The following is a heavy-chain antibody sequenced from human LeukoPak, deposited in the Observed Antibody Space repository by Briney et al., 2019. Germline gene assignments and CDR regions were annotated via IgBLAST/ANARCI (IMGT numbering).Heavy chain of an antibody. D-gene: IGHD3-22*01. V-gene: IGHV1-2*06. CDR3: ARMRGGDPQYYYDSSGYGP. CDR1: GYTFTGYY. Sequence: ASVKVSCKASGYTFTGYYMHWVRQAPGQGLEWMGQINPNSGGTNYAQKIQGRVTMTRDTSISTAYMELSRLRSDDTAVYYCARMRGGDPQYYYDSSGYGPWGQGTLVTVSS. CDR2: INPNSGGT. J-gene: IGHJ5*02.